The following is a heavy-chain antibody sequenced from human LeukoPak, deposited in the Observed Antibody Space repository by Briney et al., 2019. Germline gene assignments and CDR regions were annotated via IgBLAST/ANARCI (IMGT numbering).Heavy chain of an antibody. CDR2: IYHSGST. V-gene: IGHV4-61*01. J-gene: IGHJ4*02. CDR3: AREAVVVRGASSLVYFDY. CDR1: GGSISSSSYY. D-gene: IGHD3-10*01. Sequence: SETLSLTCTVSGGSISSSSYYWGWIRQPPGKGLEWIGYIYHSGSTNYNPSLKSRVTISVDTSKNQLSLKLSSVTAADTAVYYCAREAVVVRGASSLVYFDYWGQGTLVTVSS.